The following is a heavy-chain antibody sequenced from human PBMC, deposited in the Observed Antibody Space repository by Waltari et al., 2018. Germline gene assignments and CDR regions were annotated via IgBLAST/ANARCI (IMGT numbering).Heavy chain of an antibody. D-gene: IGHD2-15*01. Sequence: QVQLQESGPGLVKPSETLSLTCTVSGGSISSYYWSWIRQPPGKGLEWIGYIYYSGSTNYNPSLKSRVTISVDTSKNQFSLKLSSVTAADTAVYYCARSYCSGGSCDGDYYYYGMDVWGQGTTVTVSS. CDR1: GGSISSYY. CDR3: ARSYCSGGSCDGDYYYYGMDV. V-gene: IGHV4-59*01. J-gene: IGHJ6*02. CDR2: IYYSGST.